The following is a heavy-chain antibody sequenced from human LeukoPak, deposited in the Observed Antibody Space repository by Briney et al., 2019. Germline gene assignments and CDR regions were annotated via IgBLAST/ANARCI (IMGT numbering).Heavy chain of an antibody. CDR2: IFYSGST. D-gene: IGHD5-12*01. CDR1: GGSISSGGYY. Sequence: PSESLSLTCTVSGGSISSGGYYCSWLRQHPGKGLERIGYIFYSGSTYYNQYLKSRVTISVDTSKNQNSLKLSSVTAADTAVYYCSRNKRMATIGPDFDYWGQGTLVTVSS. J-gene: IGHJ4*02. CDR3: SRNKRMATIGPDFDY. V-gene: IGHV4-31*03.